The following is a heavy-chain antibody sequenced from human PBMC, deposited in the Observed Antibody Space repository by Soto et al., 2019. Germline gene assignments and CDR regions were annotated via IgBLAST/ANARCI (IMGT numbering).Heavy chain of an antibody. D-gene: IGHD6-6*01. CDR1: GGSISSGGYS. CDR3: AGGIAARPLGY. J-gene: IGHJ4*02. CDR2: IDHSGIT. V-gene: IGHV4-30-2*01. Sequence: QLQLQESGSGLVKPSQTLSLTCAVSGGSISSGGYSWSWIRQPPGKGLEWIGYIDHSGITSYKQSLKSRVTISVDRSKNQFSLKLSSVTAADTAVYYCAGGIAARPLGYWGQGTLVTVSS.